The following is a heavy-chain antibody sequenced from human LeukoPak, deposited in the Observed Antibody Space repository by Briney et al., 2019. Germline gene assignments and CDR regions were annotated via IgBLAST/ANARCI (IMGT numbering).Heavy chain of an antibody. CDR1: GGSFSGYY. CDR3: ARRDRYYCSGGSCYYFDY. Sequence: PSETLSLTCAVYGGSFSGYYWSWIRQPPGKGLEWIGEINHSGSTNYNPSLKSRVTTSVDTSKNQFSLKLSSVTAADTAVYYCARRDRYYCSGGSCYYFDYWGQGTLVTVSS. CDR2: INHSGST. D-gene: IGHD2-15*01. V-gene: IGHV4-34*01. J-gene: IGHJ4*02.